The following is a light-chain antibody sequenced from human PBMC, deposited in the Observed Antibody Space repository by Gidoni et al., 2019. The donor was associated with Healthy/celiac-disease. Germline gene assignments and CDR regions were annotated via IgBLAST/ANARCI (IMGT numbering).Light chain of an antibody. CDR1: QIVSSY. V-gene: IGKV3-11*01. CDR3: QQRSNWPPA. J-gene: IGKJ4*01. CDR2: DAS. Sequence: EIVLTQSPATMSLSPGERATLSCRASQIVSSYFAWYQQKPGQAPRLLIYDASSRATGIPARFSGSGSGTDFTLTISSLEPEDFAVYYCQQRSNWPPAFGGGTKVEIK.